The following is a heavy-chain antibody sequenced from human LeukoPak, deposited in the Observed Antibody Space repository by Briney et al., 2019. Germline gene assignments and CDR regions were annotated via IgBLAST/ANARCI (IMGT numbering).Heavy chain of an antibody. CDR2: ISNSGTAI. V-gene: IGHV3-48*03. J-gene: IGHJ1*01. Sequence: GGSLRLSCAASGFTFSSYEMNWIRQAPGKGLEWVSYISNSGTAIYYADSVKGRFTISRDNAKSSLYLQMNSLRAEDTAVYYCARAGYSMDTEYFQHWGQGTLVTVSS. D-gene: IGHD5-18*01. CDR1: GFTFSSYE. CDR3: ARAGYSMDTEYFQH.